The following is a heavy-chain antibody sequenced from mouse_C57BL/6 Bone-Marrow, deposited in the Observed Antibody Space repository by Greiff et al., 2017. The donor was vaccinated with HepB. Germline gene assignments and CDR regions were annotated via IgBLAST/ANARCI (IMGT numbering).Heavy chain of an antibody. CDR1: GYAFSSYW. CDR2: IYPGDGDT. CDR3: ARGRGNYDSTMDY. Sequence: QVQLQQSGAELVKPGASVKISCKASGYAFSSYWMNWVKQRPGKGLEWIGQIYPGDGDTNYNGKFKGKATLTADKSSSTAYMQLRSLTSEDSAVDFCARGRGNYDSTMDYWGQGTSVTVSS. V-gene: IGHV1-80*01. D-gene: IGHD1-1*01. J-gene: IGHJ4*01.